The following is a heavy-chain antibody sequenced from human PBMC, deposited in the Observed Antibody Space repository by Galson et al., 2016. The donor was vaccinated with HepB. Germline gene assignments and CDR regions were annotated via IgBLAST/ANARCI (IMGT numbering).Heavy chain of an antibody. D-gene: IGHD1-14*01. CDR2: VSGSGGSA. J-gene: IGHJ4*02. CDR3: ARVVACRGTRNLGKNRCVGYFDS. Sequence: SLRLSCAVSGFPFSDFGMTWVRQAPGKGLEWVSYVSGSGGSAYLADSVKGRFSISRDNSKNTLYLQMNSLRGEDTAIYFCARVVACRGTRNLGKNRCVGYFDSWGQGTLVSVSS. V-gene: IGHV3-23*01. CDR1: GFPFSDFG.